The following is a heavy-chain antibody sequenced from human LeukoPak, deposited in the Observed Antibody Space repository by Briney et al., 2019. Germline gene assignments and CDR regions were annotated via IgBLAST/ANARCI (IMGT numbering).Heavy chain of an antibody. D-gene: IGHD3-16*01. V-gene: IGHV3-74*01. CDR1: GFAFSAYW. J-gene: IGHJ4*02. CDR3: VRDLILVWTPGDDFDF. CDR2: INEDATTI. Sequence: GGSLRLSCAASGFAFSAYWMHWVRQAPGKGLEWVSRINEDATTITYADSVKGRFIISRDNSKKSLYLQMSNLRAEDTAVYYCVRDLILVWTPGDDFDFWGQGTLVIVSS.